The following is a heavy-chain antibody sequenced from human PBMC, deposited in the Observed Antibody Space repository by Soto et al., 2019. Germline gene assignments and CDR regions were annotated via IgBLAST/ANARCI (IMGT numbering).Heavy chain of an antibody. J-gene: IGHJ4*02. Sequence: GGSLRLSCAASGFTFSSYGMHWVRQAPGKGLEWVAVISSDGSNKYYADSVKGRFTISRDNSKNTLYLQMNSLRAEDTAVYYCAKEWVYDSSGWSFDYWGQGTLVTVSS. CDR2: ISSDGSNK. CDR3: AKEWVYDSSGWSFDY. D-gene: IGHD3-22*01. V-gene: IGHV3-30*18. CDR1: GFTFSSYG.